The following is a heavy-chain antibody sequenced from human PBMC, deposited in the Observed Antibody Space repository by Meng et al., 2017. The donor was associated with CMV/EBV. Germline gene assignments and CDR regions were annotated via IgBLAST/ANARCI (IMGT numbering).Heavy chain of an antibody. J-gene: IGHJ4*02. CDR2: IIPIFGTA. CDR3: ARGSGAGTTWSYFDY. Sequence: VPLWQSGAWVTEPWSSGKVSCKASGGTFSSYAISWGRQAPGQGREWMGGIIPIFGTANYAQKFQGRVTITADESTSTAYMELSSLRSEDTAVYYCARGSGAGTTWSYFDYWGQGTLVTVSS. V-gene: IGHV1-69*12. D-gene: IGHD1-7*01. CDR1: GGTFSSYA.